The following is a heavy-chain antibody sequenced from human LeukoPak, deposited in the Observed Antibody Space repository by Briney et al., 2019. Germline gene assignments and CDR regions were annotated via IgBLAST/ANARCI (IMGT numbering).Heavy chain of an antibody. CDR3: ARGSSVADY. J-gene: IGHJ4*02. D-gene: IGHD4-23*01. V-gene: IGHV3-48*02. Sequence: GGSLRLSCAASGFTFSSFAMTWVRQGPGTGLEWVSYISGSGSTIYYADSVKGRFTISRDNAKNSLYLQMNSLRDEDTAVYYCARGSSVADYWGQGTLVTVSS. CDR1: GFTFSSFA. CDR2: ISGSGSTI.